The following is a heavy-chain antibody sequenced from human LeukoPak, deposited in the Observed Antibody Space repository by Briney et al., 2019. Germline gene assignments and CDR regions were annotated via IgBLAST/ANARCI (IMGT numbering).Heavy chain of an antibody. D-gene: IGHD2-2*01. Sequence: SETLSLTCTVSGGSISSYYWSWIRQPPGKGLQWIGYIYYSGSANYNPSLMSRAAISEDTSKNQVSLKLSSVTAADTAVYYCARHLIVVVPAAIRSVNNWFDPWGQGTLVTVSS. J-gene: IGHJ5*02. V-gene: IGHV4-59*08. CDR3: ARHLIVVVPAAIRSVNNWFDP. CDR2: IYYSGSA. CDR1: GGSISSYY.